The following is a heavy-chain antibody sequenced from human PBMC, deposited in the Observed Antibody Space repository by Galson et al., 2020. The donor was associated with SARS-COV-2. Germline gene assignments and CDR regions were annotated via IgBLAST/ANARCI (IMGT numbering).Heavy chain of an antibody. D-gene: IGHD5-12*01. CDR1: GFTFSSYS. Sequence: GGSLRLSCEDSGFTFSSYSMNWVRQAPGKGLEWVSSISSSGSYIYYADSVKGRFTISRDNAKNSLYLQMNSLRAEDTAVYYCASGYAFDIWGQGTMVTVSS. V-gene: IGHV3-21*01. CDR3: ASGYAFDI. J-gene: IGHJ3*02. CDR2: ISSSGSYI.